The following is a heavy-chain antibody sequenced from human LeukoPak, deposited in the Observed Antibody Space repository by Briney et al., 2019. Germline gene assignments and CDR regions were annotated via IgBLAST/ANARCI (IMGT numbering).Heavy chain of an antibody. Sequence: PGRSLRLSCAASGFTFSSYGMHCVRQAPGKGLEWVAVISYDGSNKYYADSVKGRFTISRDNSKNTLYLQMNSLRAEDTAVYYCAKAASGSYYYVRYYYGMDVWGQGTTVTVSS. D-gene: IGHD1-26*01. CDR1: GFTFSSYG. CDR2: ISYDGSNK. V-gene: IGHV3-30*18. CDR3: AKAASGSYYYVRYYYGMDV. J-gene: IGHJ6*02.